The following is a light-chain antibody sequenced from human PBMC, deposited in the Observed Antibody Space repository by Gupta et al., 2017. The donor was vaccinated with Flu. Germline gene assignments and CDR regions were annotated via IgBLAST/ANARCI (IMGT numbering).Light chain of an antibody. CDR2: WAS. CDR3: QQEDSLPRT. Sequence: DIVMTQSPDSLAVSLGERATINCKSSQSGLYSPNNKNYLAWYQQKPGQPPKLFIYWASTREYGVPDRFSGSGSGTDFTLTINSLQAEDVAVYYCQQEDSLPRTFGQGTKLEIK. V-gene: IGKV4-1*01. CDR1: QSGLYSPNNKNY. J-gene: IGKJ2*01.